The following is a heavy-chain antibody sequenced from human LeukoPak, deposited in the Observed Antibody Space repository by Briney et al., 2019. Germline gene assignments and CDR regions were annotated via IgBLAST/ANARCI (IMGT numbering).Heavy chain of an antibody. J-gene: IGHJ4*02. D-gene: IGHD1-26*01. CDR1: GFTFSSYS. CDR2: ISSSSSYI. V-gene: IGHV3-21*01. CDR3: ARDLGLSIDY. Sequence: LGGSLRLSCAASGFTFSSYSMNWVRQAPGKGLEWVSSISSSSSYIYCADSVKGRFTISRDNAKNSLYLQMNSLRAEDTAVYYCARDLGLSIDYWGQGTLVTVSS.